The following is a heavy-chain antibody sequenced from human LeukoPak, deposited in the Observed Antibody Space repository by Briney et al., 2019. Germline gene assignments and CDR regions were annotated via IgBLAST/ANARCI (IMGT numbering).Heavy chain of an antibody. CDR3: ASRPYYYDSSGYC. D-gene: IGHD3-22*01. Sequence: SETLSLTCAVSGGSISSSSSICWTWVRQPPGEGLEWIGEIYHNGATNYNPSLKSRVTMLLDKSKNQFFLKLSSVTAADTAVYYCASRPYYYDSSGYCWGQGTLVTVSS. V-gene: IGHV4-4*02. CDR2: IYHNGAT. J-gene: IGHJ4*02. CDR1: GGSISSSSSIC.